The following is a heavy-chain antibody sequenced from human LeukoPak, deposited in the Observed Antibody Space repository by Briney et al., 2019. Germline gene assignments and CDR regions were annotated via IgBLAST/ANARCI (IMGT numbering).Heavy chain of an antibody. CDR2: ISGSGGST. J-gene: IGHJ4*02. CDR1: GFTFSSYA. Sequence: PGGSLRLSCAASGFTFSSYAMSWVREAPGKGLEWVSAISGSGGSTYCADSVKGRFTISRDNSKNTLFLQMNSLRAEDTAVYYCAKRTDYSNYGPFDYWGQGTLVTVSS. D-gene: IGHD4-11*01. V-gene: IGHV3-23*01. CDR3: AKRTDYSNYGPFDY.